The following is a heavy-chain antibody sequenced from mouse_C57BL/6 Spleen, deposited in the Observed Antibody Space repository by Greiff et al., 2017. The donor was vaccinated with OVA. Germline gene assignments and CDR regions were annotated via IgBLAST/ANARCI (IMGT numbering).Heavy chain of an antibody. CDR2: INPSSGYT. J-gene: IGHJ2*01. D-gene: IGHD3-2*02. CDR3: ATAQATRRNYFDY. CDR1: GYTFTSYW. V-gene: IGHV1-7*01. Sequence: VQVVESGAELAKPGASVKLSCKASGYTFTSYWMHWVKQRPGQGLEWIGYINPSSGYTKYNQKFKDKATLTADKSSSTAYMQLSSLTYEDSAVYYCATAQATRRNYFDYWGQGTTLTVSS.